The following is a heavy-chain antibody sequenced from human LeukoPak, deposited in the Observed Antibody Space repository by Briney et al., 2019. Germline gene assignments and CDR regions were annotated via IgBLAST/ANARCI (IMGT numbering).Heavy chain of an antibody. Sequence: ASVKVSCKASGYTFTSYAMHWVRQAPGQRLEWMGWINAGNDNTKYLQKFQGRITITRDTSASTAYMELTSLTSEDTAVYYCTAVDYGDFWGQGTLVTVSS. CDR1: GYTFTSYA. CDR3: TAVDYGDF. V-gene: IGHV1-3*01. J-gene: IGHJ4*02. CDR2: INAGNDNT.